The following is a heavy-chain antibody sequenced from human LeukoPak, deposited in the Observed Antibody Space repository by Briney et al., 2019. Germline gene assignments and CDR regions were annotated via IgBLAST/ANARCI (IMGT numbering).Heavy chain of an antibody. CDR2: ISGSGGNT. CDR1: GFTFRRYG. J-gene: IGHJ4*02. Sequence: GGTLRLSCAASGFTFRRYGMSWVRQAPGKGLEWVSAISGSGGNTFYGDSVKGRFTISRDNSKNTLYLQMNSLRAEDTAVYYCAKVGRSKLLWFGEYDYWGQGTLVTVSS. CDR3: AKVGRSKLLWFGEYDY. V-gene: IGHV3-23*01. D-gene: IGHD3-10*01.